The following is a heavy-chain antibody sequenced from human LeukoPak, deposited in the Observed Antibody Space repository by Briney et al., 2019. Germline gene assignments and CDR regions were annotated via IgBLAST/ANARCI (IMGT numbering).Heavy chain of an antibody. Sequence: KSSETLSLTCAVYGGSFSGYYWSWIRQPPGKGLEWIGEINHSGSTNYNPSLKSRVTISVDTSKNQFSLKLSSVTAADTAVYYCARGYDLFDYWGQGTLVTVCS. D-gene: IGHD3-22*01. J-gene: IGHJ4*02. CDR2: INHSGST. V-gene: IGHV4-34*01. CDR1: GGSFSGYY. CDR3: ARGYDLFDY.